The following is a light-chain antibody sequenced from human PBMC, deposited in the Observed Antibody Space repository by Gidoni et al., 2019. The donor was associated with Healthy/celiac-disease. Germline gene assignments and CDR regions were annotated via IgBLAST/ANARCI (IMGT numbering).Light chain of an antibody. CDR3: AAWDDSLSGVV. Sequence: QSVLTQPPSASGTPGQRVTISCSGGSPNIGSNYVYWSHQLPGTSPKLLIYSNYQRPAGVPDRFSGSKSVTSASLAISGLRAEDEADYYCAAWDDSLSGVVFGGGTKLTGL. J-gene: IGLJ2*01. V-gene: IGLV1-47*02. CDR1: SPNIGSNY. CDR2: SNY.